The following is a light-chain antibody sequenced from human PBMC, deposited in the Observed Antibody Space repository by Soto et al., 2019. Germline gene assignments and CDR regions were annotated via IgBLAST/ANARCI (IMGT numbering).Light chain of an antibody. J-gene: IGKJ1*01. CDR3: QQYNSHSRT. Sequence: DSQMTQSPSTLSASVGDRVTITCRASQSISRWLVWYQQKPGKAPNLLIYDASSLESGVPSRFSGSGSGTEFTLTISSLQPDDFATYYCQQYNSHSRTFGQGTKVGIK. CDR1: QSISRW. CDR2: DAS. V-gene: IGKV1-5*01.